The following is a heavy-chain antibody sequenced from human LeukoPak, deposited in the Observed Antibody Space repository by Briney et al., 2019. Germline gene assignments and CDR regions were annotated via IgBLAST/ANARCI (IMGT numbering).Heavy chain of an antibody. D-gene: IGHD2-2*01. V-gene: IGHV1-2*02. Sequence: RASVKVSCKASGYTFTGHYMHWVRQAPGQGLEWMGWINPNSGGTNYAQKFQGRVTMTRDTSISTAYMELSRLRSDDTAVYYCARSRLLLSNGGWYYFDYWGQGTLVTVSS. J-gene: IGHJ4*02. CDR2: INPNSGGT. CDR3: ARSRLLLSNGGWYYFDY. CDR1: GYTFTGHY.